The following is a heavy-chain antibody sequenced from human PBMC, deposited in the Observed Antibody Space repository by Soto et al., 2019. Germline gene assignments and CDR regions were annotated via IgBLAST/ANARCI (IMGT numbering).Heavy chain of an antibody. CDR2: IYYSGST. J-gene: IGHJ4*02. Sequence: SETLSLTCAVSGGSISSGGYSWSWIRQPPGKGLEWIGYIYYSGSTYYNPSLKSRVTISVDTSKNQFSLKLSSVTAADTAVYYCARVGGFGATTIDYWGQGTLVTVSS. CDR3: ARVGGFGATTIDY. D-gene: IGHD3-10*01. CDR1: GGSISSGGYS. V-gene: IGHV4-30-4*08.